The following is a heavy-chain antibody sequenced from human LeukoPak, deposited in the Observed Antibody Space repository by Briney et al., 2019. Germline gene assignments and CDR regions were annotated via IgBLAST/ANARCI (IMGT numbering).Heavy chain of an antibody. V-gene: IGHV3-33*01. CDR1: GFTFSSYG. Sequence: PGGSLRLSCAASGFTFSSYGMHWVRQAPGKGLEWVAVIWYDGSNKYYADSVKGRFTIPRDNSKNTPYLQMNSRRAEDTAVYYCARDRGSGYLDYWGEGTLVTVSS. J-gene: IGHJ4*02. CDR3: ARDRGSGYLDY. D-gene: IGHD3-3*01. CDR2: IWYDGSNK.